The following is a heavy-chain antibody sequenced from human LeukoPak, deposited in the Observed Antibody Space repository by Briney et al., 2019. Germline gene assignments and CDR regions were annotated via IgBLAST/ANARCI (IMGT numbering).Heavy chain of an antibody. D-gene: IGHD3-9*01. J-gene: IGHJ4*02. Sequence: GGSLRLSCAASGFTFSSYSMNWVRQAPGKGLEWVSSISSSSSYIYYADSVKGRFTISRDNAKNSLYLQMNSLRAEDTAVYYCARGRVILTGYPIYLDYWGQGTLVTVSS. CDR2: ISSSSSYI. CDR1: GFTFSSYS. CDR3: ARGRVILTGYPIYLDY. V-gene: IGHV3-21*01.